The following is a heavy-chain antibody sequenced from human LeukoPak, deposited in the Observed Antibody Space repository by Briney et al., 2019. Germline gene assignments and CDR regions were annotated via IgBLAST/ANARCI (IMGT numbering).Heavy chain of an antibody. J-gene: IGHJ4*02. V-gene: IGHV1-46*01. D-gene: IGHD2-2*03. CDR2: INPSGGST. CDR3: VDRNWDY. Sequence: ASVKVSCKASGYTFTSYYMHWVRQAPGQGLEWMGIINPSGGSTSYAQKFQGRVTKTRDMSTSTVYMELSSLRSEDTAVYYCVDRNWDYWGQGTLVTVSS. CDR1: GYTFTSYY.